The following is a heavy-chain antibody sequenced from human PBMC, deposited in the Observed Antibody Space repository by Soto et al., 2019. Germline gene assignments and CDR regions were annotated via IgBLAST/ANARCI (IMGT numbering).Heavy chain of an antibody. V-gene: IGHV5-51*01. J-gene: IGHJ4*02. CDR2: IYPGDSDT. CDR3: ARYSGSYWHYLDF. Sequence: PGESLKISCKGSGYSFASHWVAWVRQMPEKGLEWIGTIYPGDSDTKYSPAFRGQVTISADTFVSTAYLQWRSLEATDSAIYYCARYSGSYWHYLDFWGQGTLVTAPQ. CDR1: GYSFASHW. D-gene: IGHD1-26*01.